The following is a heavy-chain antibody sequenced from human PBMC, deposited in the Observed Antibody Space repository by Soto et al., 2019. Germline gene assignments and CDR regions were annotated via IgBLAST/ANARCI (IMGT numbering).Heavy chain of an antibody. Sequence: SETLSLTCTVSGGSISGSSYYWGWIRQPPGKGLEWIGSMYYSGSSKYNPSLKSRVTISLDTSKNQISLKLSSVTAADTAVYYCARSPRRAISMIRGVIDYFDYWGQGTLVTVSS. CDR3: ARSPRRAISMIRGVIDYFDY. V-gene: IGHV4-39*01. J-gene: IGHJ4*02. CDR1: GGSISGSSYY. CDR2: MYYSGSS. D-gene: IGHD3-10*01.